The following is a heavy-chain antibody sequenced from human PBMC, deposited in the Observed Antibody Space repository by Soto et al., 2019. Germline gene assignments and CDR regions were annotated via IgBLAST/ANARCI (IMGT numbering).Heavy chain of an antibody. J-gene: IGHJ4*02. CDR2: INAGNGNT. D-gene: IGHD6-13*01. CDR1: GYTFTSYA. Sequence: QVQLVQSGAEVTKPGASVKVSCKASGYTFTSYAMHWVRQAPGQRLEWMGWINAGNGNTKYSQKFQGRVTITRDTSASTAYMELSSLRSEDTAVYYCARARSSSWGRFDYWGQGTLVTVSS. V-gene: IGHV1-3*01. CDR3: ARARSSSWGRFDY.